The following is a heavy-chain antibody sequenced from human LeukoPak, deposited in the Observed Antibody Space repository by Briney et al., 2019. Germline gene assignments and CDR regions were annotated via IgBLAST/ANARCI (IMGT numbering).Heavy chain of an antibody. V-gene: IGHV1-18*04. CDR3: ARETPRGYYGSGTFDY. J-gene: IGHJ4*02. CDR2: ISVYNGDT. D-gene: IGHD3-10*01. Sequence: EASVKVSCKASGYTFTSNYIHWVRQAPGQGLEWMGWISVYNGDTNYAQKFQGRVTMTTDTSTNTAYMELRSLRSDDTAVYYCARETPRGYYGSGTFDYWGQGTLVPVSS. CDR1: GYTFTSNY.